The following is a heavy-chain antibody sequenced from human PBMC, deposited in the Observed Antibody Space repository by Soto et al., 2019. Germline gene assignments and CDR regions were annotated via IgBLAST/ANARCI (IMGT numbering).Heavy chain of an antibody. Sequence: ASGPTLLNPTETLTLTCTVSGFSLSNARMGVSWIRQPPGKALEWLAHIFSNDEKSYSTSLKSRLTISKDTSKSQVVLTMTNMDPVDTATYYCARISRVIPLHWFDPWGQGTLVTVSA. J-gene: IGHJ5*02. CDR3: ARISRVIPLHWFDP. V-gene: IGHV2-26*01. D-gene: IGHD4-17*01. CDR2: IFSNDEK. CDR1: GFSLSNARMG.